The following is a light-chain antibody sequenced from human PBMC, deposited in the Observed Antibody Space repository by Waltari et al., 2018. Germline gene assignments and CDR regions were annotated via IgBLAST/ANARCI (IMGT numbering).Light chain of an antibody. Sequence: EIVLTQSPLSLPVTPGEPAPISCRSSQSLLHTNGYTYLDWYLQNPGHSPQLLIYLGSDRAPGVPDRFSGGGSGTYFTLNISRVEGEDVGVYYCMQALQAPSFGQGTRLEIK. CDR2: LGS. CDR1: QSLLHTNGYTY. V-gene: IGKV2-28*01. J-gene: IGKJ5*01. CDR3: MQALQAPS.